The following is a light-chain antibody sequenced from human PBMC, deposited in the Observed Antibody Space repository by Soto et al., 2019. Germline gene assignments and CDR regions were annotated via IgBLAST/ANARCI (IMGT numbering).Light chain of an antibody. J-gene: IGLJ2*01. Sequence: QAVVTQPPSVSGAPGQRVTISCTGSSSNIGAGYDVHWYQQLPGTAPKLLIYGNSNRPSGVPDRFSGSKSGTSASLAITGLQAEDEADYYCQSDDSSLSVVFGGGTTLTVL. CDR3: QSDDSSLSVV. CDR1: SSNIGAGYD. CDR2: GNS. V-gene: IGLV1-40*01.